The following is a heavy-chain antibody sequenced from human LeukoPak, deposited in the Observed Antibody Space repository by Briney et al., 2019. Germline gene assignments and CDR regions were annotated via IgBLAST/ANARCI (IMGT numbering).Heavy chain of an antibody. V-gene: IGHV4-59*01. Sequence: PAETLSLTCTVSGGSISNYYWTWIRQPPRKGLEWIAYVYYSGSTNDNPSLKSRVSISVDTSKNQFSLKLSSVTAADTAVYYCAGGRVWLAFDSWGQATPVTVSS. D-gene: IGHD5-18*01. J-gene: IGHJ4*02. CDR2: VYYSGST. CDR3: AGGRVWLAFDS. CDR1: GGSISNYY.